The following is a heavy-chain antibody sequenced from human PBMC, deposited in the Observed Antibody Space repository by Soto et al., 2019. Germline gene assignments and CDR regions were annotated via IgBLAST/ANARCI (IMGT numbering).Heavy chain of an antibody. CDR3: ANLWGRGVIPHYYGMDV. Sequence: GGSLRLSCAASGFTFSSYGMHWVRQAPGKGLEWVAVISYDGSNKYYADSVKGRFTTSRDNSKNTLYLQMNSLRAEDTAVYYCANLWGRGVIPHYYGMDVWGQGTTVTVSS. J-gene: IGHJ6*02. CDR1: GFTFSSYG. CDR2: ISYDGSNK. V-gene: IGHV3-30*18. D-gene: IGHD3-10*01.